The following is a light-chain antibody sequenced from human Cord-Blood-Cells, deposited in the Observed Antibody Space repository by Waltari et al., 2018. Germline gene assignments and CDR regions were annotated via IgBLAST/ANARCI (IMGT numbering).Light chain of an antibody. V-gene: IGLV1-47*01. CDR2: RNN. CDR1: SSNIGSNY. Sequence: QSVLTQPPSASGTPGQRVTISCSGSSSNIGSNYVYWYQQLPGTAPKLLIYRNNQRPSGVPDRFSGSTSGTSASLAISGLRSEDEADYYCAAWDDSLSGVFGGGTKLTVL. J-gene: IGLJ3*02. CDR3: AAWDDSLSGV.